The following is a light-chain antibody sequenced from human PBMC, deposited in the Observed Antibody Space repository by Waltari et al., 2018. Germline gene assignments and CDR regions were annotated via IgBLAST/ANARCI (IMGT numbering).Light chain of an antibody. J-gene: IGKJ3*01. Sequence: DIQMTQSPSSLSASVGDRVTITCRASQRISTWLAWYQQKPGKAPKLLIFDASNLQRGVPSRFSGSGAETEFTLTISSLQAEDFATYYCQQGSSFPFTFGPGTTLDL. V-gene: IGKV1-12*01. CDR1: QRISTW. CDR2: DAS. CDR3: QQGSSFPFT.